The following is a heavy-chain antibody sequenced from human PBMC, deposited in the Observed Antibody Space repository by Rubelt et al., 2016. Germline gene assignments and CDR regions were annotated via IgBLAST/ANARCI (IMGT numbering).Heavy chain of an antibody. J-gene: IGHJ3*01. V-gene: IGHV3-53*01. CDR2: LTSGASA. CDR1: GFTIGGNY. Sequence: EAQVVESGGGLIQQGGSLRLSCVASGFTIGGNYMSCVRQATGKGLEWVSLLTSGASAFYAACVKGRFTYNREKSKNTIYLRRNDLRVEDTALYYCARDDAFDVWGRGTMVIVSS. CDR3: ARDDAFDV.